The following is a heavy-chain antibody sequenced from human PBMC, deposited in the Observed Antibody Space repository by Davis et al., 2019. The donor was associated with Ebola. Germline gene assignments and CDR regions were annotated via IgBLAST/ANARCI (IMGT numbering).Heavy chain of an antibody. J-gene: IGHJ5*02. CDR1: GGSFSGYY. CDR3: ARGRYDFWSGYYLFGFDP. CDR2: INHSGST. D-gene: IGHD3-3*01. Sequence: PSETLSLTCAVYGGSFSGYYWSWIRQPPGKGLEWIGEINHSGSTNYNPSLKSRVTISVDTSKNQFSLKLSSVTAADTAVYYCARGRYDFWSGYYLFGFDPWGQGTLVTVSS. V-gene: IGHV4-34*01.